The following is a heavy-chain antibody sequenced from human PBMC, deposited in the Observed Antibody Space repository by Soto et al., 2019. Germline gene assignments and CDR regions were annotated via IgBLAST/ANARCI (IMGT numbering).Heavy chain of an antibody. CDR2: IWYDGSNK. CDR1: GFTFSSYG. J-gene: IGHJ4*02. V-gene: IGHV3-33*01. Sequence: GGSLRLSCAASGFTFSSYGMHWVRQAPGKGLEWVAVIWYDGSNKYYADSVKGRFTISRDNSKNTLYLQMNSLRAEDTAVYYCALGAEYDAYFDYWGQGTLVTVSS. D-gene: IGHD1-26*01. CDR3: ALGAEYDAYFDY.